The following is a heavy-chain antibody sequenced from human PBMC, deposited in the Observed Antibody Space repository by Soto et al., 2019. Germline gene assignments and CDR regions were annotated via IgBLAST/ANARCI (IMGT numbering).Heavy chain of an antibody. J-gene: IGHJ4*02. CDR3: ARDRRGGNSYFDY. D-gene: IGHD2-21*02. CDR2: IYSGGST. V-gene: IGHV3-53*01. Sequence: EVQLVESGGRLIQPGGSLRLSCAASGFTVSSNYMSWVRHAPGKGLAWVSVIYSGGSTYYADSVKGRFTISRDNSKNTLYLQMNSLRAEDTAVYYCARDRRGGNSYFDYWGQGTLVTVSS. CDR1: GFTVSSNY.